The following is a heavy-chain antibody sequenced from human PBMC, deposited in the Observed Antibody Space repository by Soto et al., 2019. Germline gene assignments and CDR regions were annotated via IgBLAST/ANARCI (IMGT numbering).Heavy chain of an antibody. CDR3: AKVSMGDANPLFDY. CDR2: ISWNSGSI. V-gene: IGHV3-9*01. D-gene: IGHD2-21*02. J-gene: IGHJ4*02. Sequence: EVQLVESGVGLVQPGRSLRLSCAASGFTFDDYAMHWVRQAPGKGLEWVSGISWNSGSIGYADSVKGRFTISRDNAKNSLYLQMNSLRAEDTALYYCAKVSMGDANPLFDYWGQGTLVTVSS. CDR1: GFTFDDYA.